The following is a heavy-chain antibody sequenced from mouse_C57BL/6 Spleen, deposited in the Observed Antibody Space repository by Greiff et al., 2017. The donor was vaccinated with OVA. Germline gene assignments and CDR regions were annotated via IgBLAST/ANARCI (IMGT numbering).Heavy chain of an antibody. V-gene: IGHV5-4*01. J-gene: IGHJ2*01. CDR3: AIDRDGLDD. CDR2: ISAGGSYT. Sequence: EVHLVESGGGLVKPGGSLKLSCAASGFTFSSYAMYWVRQTPEKRLEWVATISAGGSYTYYPDNVKGRFTISKDNAKNNLYRQMSHLKSEDTAMYYCAIDRDGLDDWGQGTTLTVSS. D-gene: IGHD2-3*01. CDR1: GFTFSSYA.